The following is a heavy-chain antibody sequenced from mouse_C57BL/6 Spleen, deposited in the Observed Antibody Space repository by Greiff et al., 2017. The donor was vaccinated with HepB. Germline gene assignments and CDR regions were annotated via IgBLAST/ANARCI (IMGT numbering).Heavy chain of an antibody. J-gene: IGHJ3*01. V-gene: IGHV1-15*01. CDR1: GYTFTDYE. Sequence: QVQLQQSGAELVRPGASVTLSCKASGYTFTDYEMHWVKQTPVHGLEWIGAIDPETGGTAYNQKFKGKAILTADKSSSTAYMELRSLTSEDSAVYYCTRKTAQALPWFAYWGQGTLVTVSA. CDR2: IDPETGGT. D-gene: IGHD3-2*02. CDR3: TRKTAQALPWFAY.